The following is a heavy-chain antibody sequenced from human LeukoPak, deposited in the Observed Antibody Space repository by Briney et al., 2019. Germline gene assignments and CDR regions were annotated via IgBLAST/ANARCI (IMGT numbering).Heavy chain of an antibody. J-gene: IGHJ4*02. CDR3: ASGSYSSGWYPYFEF. D-gene: IGHD6-19*01. CDR2: IYYSGST. Sequence: SETLSLTCTVSGGSISSYYWSWIRQPPGKGLEWIGYIYYSGSTNYNPSLKSRVTISVDTSKNQFSLKVTSVTAADTAVYCCASGSYSSGWYPYFEFWGQGILVTVSS. CDR1: GGSISSYY. V-gene: IGHV4-59*08.